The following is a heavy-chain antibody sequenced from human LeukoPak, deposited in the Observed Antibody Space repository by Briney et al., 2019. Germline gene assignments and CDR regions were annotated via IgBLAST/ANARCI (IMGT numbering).Heavy chain of an antibody. D-gene: IGHD3-22*01. J-gene: IGHJ4*02. Sequence: VGSLRLSCAASGFTFSSYAMSWVRQAPGKGLEWVSAISGSGGSTCYADSVKGRFTISRDNSKNTLYLQMNSLRAEDTAVYYCAKDHVITMIVVVIPVYFDYWGQGTLVTVSS. CDR1: GFTFSSYA. CDR2: ISGSGGST. CDR3: AKDHVITMIVVVIPVYFDY. V-gene: IGHV3-23*01.